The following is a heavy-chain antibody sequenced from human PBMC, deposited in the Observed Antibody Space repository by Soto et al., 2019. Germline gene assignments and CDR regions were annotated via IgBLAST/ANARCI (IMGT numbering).Heavy chain of an antibody. CDR1: GGTFRSYS. V-gene: IGHV1-69*13. CDR3: ARPDEGGYSSNHHYYYALDV. Sequence: APVKVSCKASGGTFRSYSISWVRQAPGQGLEWMGGIIPIFDITNYAQKFQGRVTITADESTSTAYMELSSLGSDDTAVYYCARPDEGGYSSNHHYYYALDVWGQGTTVTVSS. CDR2: IIPIFDIT. J-gene: IGHJ6*02. D-gene: IGHD3-22*01.